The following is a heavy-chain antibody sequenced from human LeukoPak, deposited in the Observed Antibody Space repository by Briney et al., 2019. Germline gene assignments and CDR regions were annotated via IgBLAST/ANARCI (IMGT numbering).Heavy chain of an antibody. CDR1: GYTFTSYG. Sequence: ASVKVSCKASGYTFTSYGISWVRQAPGQGLEWMGWINPNSGGTNYAQKFQGRVTMTRDTSISTAYMELSRLRSDDTAVYYCARERETYYYDSSGYYPSSQNDYWGQGTLVTVSS. D-gene: IGHD3-22*01. V-gene: IGHV1-2*02. CDR3: ARERETYYYDSSGYYPSSQNDY. CDR2: INPNSGGT. J-gene: IGHJ4*02.